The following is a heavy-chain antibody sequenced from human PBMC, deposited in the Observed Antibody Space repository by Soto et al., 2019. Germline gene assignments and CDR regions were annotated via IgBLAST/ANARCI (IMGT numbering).Heavy chain of an antibody. CDR2: IYYSGST. Sequence: SETLSLTCTVSGGSLSSYYWSWVRQPPGKGLEWIGYIYYSGSTIYNPSLKSRVTISVDTSKNQFSLKLSSVTAADTAVYYCARVVIAAAGTDYYGMDVWGQGTTVTVFS. D-gene: IGHD6-13*01. V-gene: IGHV4-59*01. CDR1: GGSLSSYY. J-gene: IGHJ6*02. CDR3: ARVVIAAAGTDYYGMDV.